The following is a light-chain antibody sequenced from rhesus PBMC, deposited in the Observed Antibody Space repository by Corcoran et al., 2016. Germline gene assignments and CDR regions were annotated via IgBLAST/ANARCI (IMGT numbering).Light chain of an antibody. Sequence: DIQMTQSPSSLSASVGDTVTITCRASQGISSYLNWFQQKPGKAPKLLIYKASNLQSGVPSRFSGSGTGTDFTLTISSLQPEDFATYYCLQYSSSPFTFGPGTKLDI. V-gene: IGKV1-28*02. CDR3: LQYSSSPFT. CDR1: QGISSY. J-gene: IGKJ3*01. CDR2: KAS.